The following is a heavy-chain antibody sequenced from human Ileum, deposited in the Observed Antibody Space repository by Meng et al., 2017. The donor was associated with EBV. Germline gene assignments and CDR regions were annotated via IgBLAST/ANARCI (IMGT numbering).Heavy chain of an antibody. CDR3: ARDYDILTGYYNVMGWFDP. CDR2: INAGNGNT. D-gene: IGHD3-9*01. V-gene: IGHV1-3*01. Sequence: QVHVLPVGAEVKRPGASVKVSCKASGYIFTSYAMHWVRQAPGQRLEWMGWINAGNGNTKYSQKFQGRVTITRDTSASTAYMELSSLRSEDTAVYYCARDYDILTGYYNVMGWFDPWGQGTLVTVSS. CDR1: GYIFTSYA. J-gene: IGHJ5*02.